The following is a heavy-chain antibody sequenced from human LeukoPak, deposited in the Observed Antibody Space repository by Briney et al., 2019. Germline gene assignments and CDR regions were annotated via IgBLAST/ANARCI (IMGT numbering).Heavy chain of an antibody. J-gene: IGHJ3*02. Sequence: GESLKISCKGSGYGFTSYWIGWVRQMPGKGLEWMGIIYPGDSDIRYSPSFQGHVTISADKSISTAYLQWSSLKASDIAMYYCASGLYDSSAFDIWGQGTMVTVSS. CDR1: GYGFTSYW. V-gene: IGHV5-51*01. CDR3: ASGLYDSSAFDI. D-gene: IGHD3-22*01. CDR2: IYPGDSDI.